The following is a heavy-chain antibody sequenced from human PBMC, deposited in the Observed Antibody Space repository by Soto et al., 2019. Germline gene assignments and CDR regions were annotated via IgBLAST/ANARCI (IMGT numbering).Heavy chain of an antibody. J-gene: IGHJ4*02. CDR2: IYYRGST. CDR1: GGSISSSSYY. V-gene: IGHV4-39*01. Sequence: QLQLQESGPGLVKASETLSLICTVSGGSISSSSYYWGWIRQPPGKGLEWIGSIYYRGSTYYNPSLKSRVTISVDTSKNQFSLKLSSVTAADTTVYYCARHASINGIFDYWGQGTLVTVSS. CDR3: ARHASINGIFDY.